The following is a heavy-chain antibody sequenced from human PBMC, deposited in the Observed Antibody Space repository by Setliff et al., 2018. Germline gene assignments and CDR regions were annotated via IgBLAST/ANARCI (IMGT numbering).Heavy chain of an antibody. CDR3: ARDHGTVPGVDYMDV. V-gene: IGHV3-66*01. Sequence: PGGSLRLSCAASGFTVSSNYMTWVRQAPGKGLEWVSLIYSDGSAYYEDSMKGRFTISRDDAKNSVYLQINSLRAEDTAVYYCARDHGTVPGVDYMDVWGKGTTVTVSS. J-gene: IGHJ6*03. CDR2: IYSDGSA. D-gene: IGHD1-1*01. CDR1: GFTVSSNY.